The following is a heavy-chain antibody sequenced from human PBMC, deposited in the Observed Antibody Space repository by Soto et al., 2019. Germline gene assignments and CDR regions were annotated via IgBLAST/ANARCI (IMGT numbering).Heavy chain of an antibody. CDR3: QMVRGGLCMMDV. Sequence: SETLSLTCAVSGGSITNSPWWSWVRQAPGKGRAWIGEIYHNGTSNYNPSLESRVTMSVDKSKNQFSLNLRSMTAADTAVYYCQMVRGGLCMMDVWGQGTTVTVSS. V-gene: IGHV4-4*02. CDR2: IYHNGTS. J-gene: IGHJ6*02. CDR1: GGSITNSPW. D-gene: IGHD3-10*01.